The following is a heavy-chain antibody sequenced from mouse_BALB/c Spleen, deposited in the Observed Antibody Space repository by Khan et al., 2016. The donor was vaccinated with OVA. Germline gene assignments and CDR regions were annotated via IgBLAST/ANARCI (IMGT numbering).Heavy chain of an antibody. V-gene: IGHV1-4*01. J-gene: IGHJ4*01. CDR1: GYTFTSNP. CDR2: INPRSGYS. Sequence: QVQLQQSGAELARPGASVKMSCRASGYTFTSNPMHWVKQRPGQGLEWIGYINPRSGYSNYNQNFKDKATLTADNSSSPAYMQLISLTSEDSAVEYCARRTTIYAMDYWGQGTSVTVSS. CDR3: ARRTTIYAMDY. D-gene: IGHD1-1*01.